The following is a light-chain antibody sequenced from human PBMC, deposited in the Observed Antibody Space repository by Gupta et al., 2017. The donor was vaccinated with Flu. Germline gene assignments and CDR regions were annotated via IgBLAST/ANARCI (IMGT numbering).Light chain of an antibody. V-gene: IGKV1-16*01. CDR2: ATS. CDR3: QHDNSPPHT. J-gene: IGKJ3*01. Sequence: EIQVTQSPSSLSASVGDRVTITCRASQDINIFLAWFQQKPGKTPKSLIYATSQLESGVPSRFSGSGSGSNFTLTISSLQPEEFATYYCQHDNSPPHTFGHGTKVDV. CDR1: QDINIF.